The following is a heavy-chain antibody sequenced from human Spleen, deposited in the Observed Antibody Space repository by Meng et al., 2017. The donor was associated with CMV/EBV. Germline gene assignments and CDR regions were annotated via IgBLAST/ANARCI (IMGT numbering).Heavy chain of an antibody. J-gene: IGHJ4*02. V-gene: IGHV3-30*02. D-gene: IGHD3-3*01. CDR3: AKPSSNYDFWSGYDY. CDR2: IRYDGSNE. Sequence: GESLKISCAASGFTFSTYAMHWVRQAPGKGLEWVTFIRYDGSNEYYADSMKGRFTISRDNSKNTLYLQMNSLRPEDTAVYYCAKPSSNYDFWSGYDYWGQGTLVTVSS. CDR1: GFTFSTYA.